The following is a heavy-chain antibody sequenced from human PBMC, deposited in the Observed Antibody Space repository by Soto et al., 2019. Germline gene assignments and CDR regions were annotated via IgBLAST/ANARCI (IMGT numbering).Heavy chain of an antibody. CDR1: GFSLSTTGVG. J-gene: IGHJ4*02. CDR2: IYWDDDK. V-gene: IGHV2-5*02. Sequence: QITLKESGPTLVKPTQTLTLTCTFSGFSLSTTGVGVGWIRQPPGKALEWLALIYWDDDKRYSPSLKSRLTITKDTSKNQVVLTMTNMDPLDTTTYYCAHSDYIRPLDSWGQGTLVTVSS. D-gene: IGHD4-17*01. CDR3: AHSDYIRPLDS.